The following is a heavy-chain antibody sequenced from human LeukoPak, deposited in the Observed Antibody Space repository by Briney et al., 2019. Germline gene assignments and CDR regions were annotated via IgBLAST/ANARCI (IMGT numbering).Heavy chain of an antibody. D-gene: IGHD4-17*01. CDR1: GGTFSSYA. CDR2: IIPIFGTA. CDR3: ARDGYGHLPAY. J-gene: IGHJ4*02. V-gene: IGHV1-69*06. Sequence: ASVKVSCKASGGTFSSYAISWVRQAPGQGLEWMGGIIPIFGTANYAQKFQGRVTITADKSTSTAYMELSSLRSEDTAVYYCARDGYGHLPAYWGQGTLVTVSS.